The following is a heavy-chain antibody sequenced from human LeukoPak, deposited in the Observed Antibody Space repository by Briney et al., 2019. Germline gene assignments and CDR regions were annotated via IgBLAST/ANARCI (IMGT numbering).Heavy chain of an antibody. D-gene: IGHD3-22*01. J-gene: IGHJ5*02. CDR2: INPGGGST. CDR1: GYTFTSYY. V-gene: IGHV1-46*01. Sequence: ASVKVSRKASGYTFTSYYMHWVRQAPGQGLEWMGVINPGGGSTNYAQKFQGRVTVTRDMSTSTVYMELSSLRSDDTAVYYCARGVHVRKYDNNHNCFDPWGQGTLVTVSS. CDR3: ARGVHVRKYDNNHNCFDP.